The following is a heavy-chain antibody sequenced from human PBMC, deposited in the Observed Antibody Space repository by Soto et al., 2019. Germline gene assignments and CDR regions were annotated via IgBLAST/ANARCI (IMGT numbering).Heavy chain of an antibody. V-gene: IGHV1-18*01. CDR3: ARGRYGDY. Sequence: QVHLVQSGAEVKKPGASVKVSCKASGYTFTSYGITWVRQAPGQGLEWMGWISAHNGNTDYAQKLQGGVIVTRDTSTSTANMELRSLISDDTALYYCARGRYGDYWGQGALVTASS. J-gene: IGHJ4*02. CDR2: ISAHNGNT. CDR1: GYTFTSYG. D-gene: IGHD1-1*01.